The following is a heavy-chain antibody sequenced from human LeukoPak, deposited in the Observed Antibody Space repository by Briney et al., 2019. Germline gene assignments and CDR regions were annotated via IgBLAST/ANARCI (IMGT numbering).Heavy chain of an antibody. V-gene: IGHV3-21*01. J-gene: IGHJ4*02. Sequence: GGSLRLSCAASGFTFSSYSMNWVRQAPGKGLEWVSSISSSSSYINYADSVRGRFTISRDNAKNSLFLQMDSLRGEDTAVYYCARCTAGKTFGSLREIKKSREIDYWGQGTLVTVSS. D-gene: IGHD1-1*01. CDR3: ARCTAGKTFGSLREIKKSREIDY. CDR2: ISSSSSYI. CDR1: GFTFSSYS.